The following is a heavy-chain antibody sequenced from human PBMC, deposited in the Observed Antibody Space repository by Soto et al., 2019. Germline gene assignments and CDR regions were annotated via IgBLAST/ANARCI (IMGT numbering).Heavy chain of an antibody. CDR1: GLSFSGYY. D-gene: IGHD3-9*01. CDR2: INHSGST. Sequence: SETLSLTCAVYGLSFSGYYWSWIRQPPGKGLEWIGEINHSGSTNYNPSLKSRVTISVDTSKNQFSLKLSSVTAADTAVYYCAVNVLRYFDWLFPYWGQGTLVTVSS. V-gene: IGHV4-34*01. J-gene: IGHJ4*02. CDR3: AVNVLRYFDWLFPY.